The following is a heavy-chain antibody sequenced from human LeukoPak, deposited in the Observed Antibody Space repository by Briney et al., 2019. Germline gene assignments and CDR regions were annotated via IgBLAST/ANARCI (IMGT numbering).Heavy chain of an antibody. CDR1: GYTFTISD. CDR3: ARHKVAYFDL. D-gene: IGHD5-12*01. V-gene: IGHV1-8*03. Sequence: ASVKVSYKASGYTFTISDINWFRQAPGQGPEWMGWINPNRGNTGYAQKFQGRVTISRDTSISTAYMELSSLRSDDTAVYYCARHKVAYFDLWGRGTLVTVSS. J-gene: IGHJ2*01. CDR2: INPNRGNT.